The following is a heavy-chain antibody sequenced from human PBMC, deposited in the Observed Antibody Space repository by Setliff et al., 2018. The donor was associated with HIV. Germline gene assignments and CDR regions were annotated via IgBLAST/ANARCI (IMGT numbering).Heavy chain of an antibody. V-gene: IGHV3-30*04. D-gene: IGHD5-12*01. J-gene: IGHJ4*02. CDR2: VSHDGRNK. Sequence: PGGSLRLSCASSGFTFSSYALHWVRQAPGKGLEWVAGVSHDGRNKYYGDSVKGRFTISRDNPKRTLYLQIDSLRAEDTAVYYCAKDSEFFPVPDRSGYMDYWGQGTPVTVSS. CDR1: GFTFSSYA. CDR3: AKDSEFFPVPDRSGYMDY.